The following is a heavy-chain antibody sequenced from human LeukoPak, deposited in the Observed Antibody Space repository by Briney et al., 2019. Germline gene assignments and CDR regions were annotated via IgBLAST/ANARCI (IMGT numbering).Heavy chain of an antibody. CDR3: ARMATGGYAYDY. CDR2: IDWDDDK. V-gene: IGHV2-70*11. J-gene: IGHJ4*02. D-gene: IGHD5-12*01. Sequence: ESGPALVKPTQTLTLTCTFSGFSLSTRGMCVSWIRQPPGKAPEWLARIDWDDDKYSSTSLKTRLTISKDTSKNQVVLTMTNMDPVDTATYYCARMATGGYAYDYWGQGTLVTVSS. CDR1: GFSLSTRGMC.